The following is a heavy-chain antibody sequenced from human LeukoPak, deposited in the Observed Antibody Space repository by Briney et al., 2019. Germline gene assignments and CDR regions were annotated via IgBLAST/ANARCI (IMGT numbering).Heavy chain of an antibody. D-gene: IGHD5-12*01. CDR3: AKLRGATINAWYFDY. CDR1: GFIFSNDD. CDR2: MSGDGRRT. J-gene: IGHJ4*02. Sequence: AGGSLRLSCAASGFIFSNDDLNWVRQAPGKGLEWVAGMSGDGRRTDYAGSVKGRFTISRDNSRDTLSLQMNSLRVEDTGVYYCAKLRGATINAWYFDYWGQGTLVTVSS. V-gene: IGHV3-23*01.